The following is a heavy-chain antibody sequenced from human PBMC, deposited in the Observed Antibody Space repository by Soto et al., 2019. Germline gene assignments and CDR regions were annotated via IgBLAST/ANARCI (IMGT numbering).Heavy chain of an antibody. D-gene: IGHD6-19*01. Sequence: PSETLSLTCTVSGGSISAYYWTWIRQPPGKGLEWIGYISYSGSTNYNPSLGSRVSMAIDASKNQFSLKLTSVTAADTAVYYCARASSSWYIGVLDCWGQGALVTVSS. CDR3: ARASSSWYIGVLDC. J-gene: IGHJ4*02. CDR1: GGSISAYY. V-gene: IGHV4-59*01. CDR2: ISYSGST.